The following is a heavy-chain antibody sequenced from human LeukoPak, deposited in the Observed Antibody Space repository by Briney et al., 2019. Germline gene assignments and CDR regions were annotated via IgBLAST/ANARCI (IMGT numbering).Heavy chain of an antibody. CDR1: GFTFSSYA. J-gene: IGHJ4*02. Sequence: GGSLRLSCAASGFTFSSYAMSWVRQAPGKGLEWVSAISGSGGSTYYADSVKGRFTISRDNSKNTLYLQMNSLRAEDTAEYYCAKDPYYYDSSGYESDYWGQGTLVTVSS. CDR3: AKDPYYYDSSGYESDY. V-gene: IGHV3-23*01. D-gene: IGHD3-22*01. CDR2: ISGSGGST.